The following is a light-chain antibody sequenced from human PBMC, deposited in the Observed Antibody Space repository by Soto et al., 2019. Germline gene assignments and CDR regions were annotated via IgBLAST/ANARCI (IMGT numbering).Light chain of an antibody. CDR3: QHYDRAPMWT. V-gene: IGKV1-5*01. CDR2: DAS. Sequence: DIQMTQSPSTLPASVGDRVTITCRASQSIGTWLAWYQQKPGKAPKLLIYDASTLESGVPSRFSGSGSGTEFTLTISSLQPDDFATYYCQHYDRAPMWTFGQGTKVEIK. CDR1: QSIGTW. J-gene: IGKJ1*01.